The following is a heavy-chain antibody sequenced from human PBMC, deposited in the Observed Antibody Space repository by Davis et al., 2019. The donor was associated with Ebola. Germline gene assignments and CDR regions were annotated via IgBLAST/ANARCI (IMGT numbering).Heavy chain of an antibody. D-gene: IGHD1-20*01. J-gene: IGHJ4*02. CDR1: GFTFSGSA. V-gene: IGHV3-73*01. CDR2: IRSKANSYAT. Sequence: GESLKISCAASGFTFSGSAMHWVRQASGKGLEWVGRIRSKANSYATAYAASVKGRFTISRDDSKNTAYLQMNSLKTEDTAVYYCTSPYNWNYIGYWGQGTLVTVSS. CDR3: TSPYNWNYIGY.